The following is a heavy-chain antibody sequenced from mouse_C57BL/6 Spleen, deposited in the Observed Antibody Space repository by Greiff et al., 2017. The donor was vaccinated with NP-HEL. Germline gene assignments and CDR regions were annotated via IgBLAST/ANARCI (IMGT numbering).Heavy chain of an antibody. D-gene: IGHD1-1*01. V-gene: IGHV5-15*01. CDR1: GFTFSDYG. CDR3: ARHEYGSKYYAMDY. CDR2: ISNLAYSI. Sequence: EVQRVESGGGLVQPGGSLKLSCAASGFTFSDYGMAWVRQAPRKGPEWVAFISNLAYSIYYADTVTGRFTISRENAKNTLYLEMSSLRSEDTAMYYCARHEYGSKYYAMDYWGQGTSVTVSS. J-gene: IGHJ4*01.